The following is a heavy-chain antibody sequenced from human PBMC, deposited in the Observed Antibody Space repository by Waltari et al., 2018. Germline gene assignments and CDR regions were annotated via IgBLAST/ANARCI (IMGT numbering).Heavy chain of an antibody. Sequence: EVQLVETGGDLVQPGGSLRLPCAASGFAVSDRYMSWVRQAPGKGLEWVSVIYTGETTYYADSVKVRFTTSRDSSKNTLFLQMNSLRAEDTATYYWYFDLWGRGTPVTVSS. CDR2: IYTGETT. CDR1: GFAVSDRY. V-gene: IGHV3-53*02. CDR3: YFDL. J-gene: IGHJ2*01.